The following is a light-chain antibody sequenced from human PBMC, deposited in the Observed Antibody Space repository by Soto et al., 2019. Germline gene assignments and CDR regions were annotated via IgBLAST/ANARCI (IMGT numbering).Light chain of an antibody. CDR2: EVS. J-gene: IGLJ1*01. CDR1: SSDVGGYNY. V-gene: IGLV2-8*01. Sequence: QSVLTQPPSASGSPGQSVTISCTGTSSDVGGYNYVSWYQQHPGKAPKLMISEVSKRPSGVPERFSGSKSGNTASLTVSGLQAEDEADYYCSSYAGSNNLGVFGTGTKLTVL. CDR3: SSYAGSNNLGV.